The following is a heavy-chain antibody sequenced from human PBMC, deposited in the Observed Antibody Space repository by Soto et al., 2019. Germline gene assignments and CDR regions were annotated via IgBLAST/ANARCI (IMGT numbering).Heavy chain of an antibody. Sequence: GGSLRLSCAASGFTLSSKWMHWVRQTPGKGLVWVSRVNSDGSDTQYADSAKGRFTISRDNTKNTLYLQMDSLRVEDTAVYYCAREGYWSLDYWGPGTLVTVSS. CDR1: GFTLSSKW. V-gene: IGHV3-74*03. CDR3: AREGYWSLDY. CDR2: VNSDGSDT. D-gene: IGHD2-15*01. J-gene: IGHJ4*02.